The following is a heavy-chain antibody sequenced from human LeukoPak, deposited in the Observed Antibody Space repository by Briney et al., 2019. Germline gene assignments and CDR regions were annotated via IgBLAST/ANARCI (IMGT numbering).Heavy chain of an antibody. V-gene: IGHV1-24*01. CDR1: GYTFTGYY. CDR2: FDPEDGET. J-gene: IGHJ4*02. Sequence: ASVKVSCKASGYTFTGYYMHWVRQAPGKGLEWMGGFDPEDGETIYAQKFQGRVTMTEDTSTDTAYMELSSLRSEDTAVYYCATSVGLEWNIMRYFDYWGQGTLVTVSS. CDR3: ATSVGLEWNIMRYFDY. D-gene: IGHD3-3*01.